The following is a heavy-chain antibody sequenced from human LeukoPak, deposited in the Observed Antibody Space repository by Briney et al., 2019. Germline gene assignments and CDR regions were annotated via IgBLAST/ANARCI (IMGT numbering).Heavy chain of an antibody. CDR1: GFTFDDYG. J-gene: IGHJ4*02. Sequence: GGSLRLSCAASGFTFDDYGMSWVRQAPGKGLEWVSGINWNGGSTVYADSVKGRFTISRDNAKNSLYLQMNSLRAEDPALYYCARGGYSGSYYEDFDYWGQGTLVTVSS. V-gene: IGHV3-20*04. CDR2: INWNGGST. CDR3: ARGGYSGSYYEDFDY. D-gene: IGHD1-26*01.